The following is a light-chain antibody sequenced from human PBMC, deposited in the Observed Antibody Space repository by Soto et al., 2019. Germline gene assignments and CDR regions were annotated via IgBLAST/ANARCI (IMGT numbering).Light chain of an antibody. Sequence: TLMTQSPATLSVSPGETATLSCRSSQNVHINLAWYQQKPGQAPTLLIYGVSARAPGVPARFSGTGSGTEFTLTIRNLQSEDFGVYYCQQYDTWPRPFGQGTKVAIQ. CDR3: QQYDTWPRP. V-gene: IGKV3-15*01. J-gene: IGKJ2*01. CDR1: QNVHIN. CDR2: GVS.